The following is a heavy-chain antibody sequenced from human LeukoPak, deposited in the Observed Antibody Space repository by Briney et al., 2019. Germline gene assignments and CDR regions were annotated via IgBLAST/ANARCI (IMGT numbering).Heavy chain of an antibody. CDR3: ARVVGYGDKGRFDP. D-gene: IGHD4-17*01. CDR1: GYTFTSYG. J-gene: IGHJ5*02. CDR2: ISAYNGNT. V-gene: IGHV1-18*01. Sequence: ASVKVSCKASGYTFTSYGISWVRHAPGQGVEWLGWISAYNGNTNYAQKLQGRVTMTTDTSTRTAYMELRSLRSDDTAVYYCARVVGYGDKGRFDPWGQGTLVTVSS.